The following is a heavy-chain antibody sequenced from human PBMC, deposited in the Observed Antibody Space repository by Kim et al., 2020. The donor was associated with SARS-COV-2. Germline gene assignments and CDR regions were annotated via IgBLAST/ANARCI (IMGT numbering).Heavy chain of an antibody. CDR1: GFTFSNAW. CDR3: TRSGSGSYYNVPDY. D-gene: IGHD3-10*01. J-gene: IGHJ4*02. Sequence: GGSLRLSCAASGFTFSNAWMSGVRQAPGKGLEWVGRIKSKTDGGTTEYAAPVKGRFTISRDDSKNTLYLQMNSLKTEDTAVYYCTRSGSGSYYNVPDYWGQGTLVTVSS. V-gene: IGHV3-15*01. CDR2: IKSKTDGGTT.